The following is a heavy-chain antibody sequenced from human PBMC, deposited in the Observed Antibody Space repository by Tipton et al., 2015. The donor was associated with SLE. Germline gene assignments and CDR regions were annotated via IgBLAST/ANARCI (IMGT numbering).Heavy chain of an antibody. D-gene: IGHD3-10*01. V-gene: IGHV3-23*01. Sequence: SLRLSCAASGFSFSTYALSWVRQAPGKGLEWVSLISGTGDMRYYAESVRGRLTGDTTYYADSVKGRFTVSRDNSKNTVFLQMNSLRAEDTAVYYCARVDASGRGGHWGQGPLVPRSS. CDR2: ISGTGDMR. CDR1: GFSFSTYA. CDR3: ARVDASGRGGH. J-gene: IGHJ1*01.